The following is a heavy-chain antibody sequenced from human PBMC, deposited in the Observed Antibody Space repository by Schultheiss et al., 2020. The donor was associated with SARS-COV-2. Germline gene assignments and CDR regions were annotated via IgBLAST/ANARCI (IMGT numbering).Heavy chain of an antibody. D-gene: IGHD6-19*01. CDR3: ARGPYSSGWYFHYYYYYYYMDV. CDR2: IWYDGSNK. J-gene: IGHJ6*03. V-gene: IGHV3-33*01. Sequence: AGSLRLSCAASGFTFSSYGMHWVRQAPGKGLEWVAVIWYDGSNKYYADSVKGRFTISRDNSKNTLYLQMNSLRAEDTAVYYCARGPYSSGWYFHYYYYYYYMDVWGKGTTVTVSS. CDR1: GFTFSSYG.